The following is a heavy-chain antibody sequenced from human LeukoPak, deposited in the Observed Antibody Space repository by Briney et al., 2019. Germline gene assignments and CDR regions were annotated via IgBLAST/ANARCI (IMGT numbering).Heavy chain of an antibody. J-gene: IGHJ4*02. D-gene: IGHD4-17*01. CDR3: AGGSTVTTGWGYYFDY. Sequence: GMSLRLSCTASEFTFPSYGIHWVRQAPGKGLEWVALIWYDGSEKYYADSVKGRFTISRDNSKNTVYLQMNSLRADDTSVYYCAGGSTVTTGWGYYFDYWGQGTLVTVSS. CDR2: IWYDGSEK. CDR1: EFTFPSYG. V-gene: IGHV3-33*01.